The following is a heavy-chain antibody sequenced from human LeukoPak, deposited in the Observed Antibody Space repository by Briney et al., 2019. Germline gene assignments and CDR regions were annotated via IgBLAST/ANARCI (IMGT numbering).Heavy chain of an antibody. CDR1: GYTFTGYY. J-gene: IGHJ4*02. CDR3: AMNSGSYPIDY. CDR2: INPSSGGT. V-gene: IGHV1-2*02. Sequence: ASVKVSCKASGYTFTGYYMHWVRQAPGQGLEWMGWINPSSGGTNYAQKFQGRVTMTRDTSISTAYMELSRLRSDDTAVYYCAMNSGSYPIDYWGQGTLVTVSS. D-gene: IGHD1-26*01.